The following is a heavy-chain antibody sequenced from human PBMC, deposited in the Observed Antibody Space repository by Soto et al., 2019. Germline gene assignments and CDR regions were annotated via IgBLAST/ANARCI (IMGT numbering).Heavy chain of an antibody. CDR2: ISYDGSNK. CDR3: ENSSGYDPFDY. V-gene: IGHV3-30*18. CDR1: GFTFSNYG. J-gene: IGHJ4*02. Sequence: QVQMVESGGGVVQPGRSLRLSCAASGFTFSNYGMYWVRQAPGKGLEWVTGISYDGSNKYYADSVKGRFTISRDNSKNTLYLQMNSLRDEDTAVYYCENSSGYDPFDYWGQGTLVTVSS. D-gene: IGHD5-12*01.